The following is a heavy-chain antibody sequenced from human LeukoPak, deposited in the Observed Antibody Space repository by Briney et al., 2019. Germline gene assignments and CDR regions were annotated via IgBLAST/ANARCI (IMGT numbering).Heavy chain of an antibody. V-gene: IGHV3-23*01. D-gene: IGHD4-17*01. CDR3: AKRLGYGDYVLYFDY. Sequence: GGSLRLSCAASGFTFSNYAMSWVRQAPGKGLEWVSTISGTAGHTQYADSVKGRFTISRDNSKNTLYLQMNSLRAEDTAVYYCAKRLGYGDYVLYFDYWGQGTLVTVSS. CDR1: GFTFSNYA. CDR2: ISGTAGHT. J-gene: IGHJ4*02.